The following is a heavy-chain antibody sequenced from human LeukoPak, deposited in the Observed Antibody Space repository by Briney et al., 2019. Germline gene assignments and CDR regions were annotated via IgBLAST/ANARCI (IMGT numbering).Heavy chain of an antibody. CDR2: IKSKIDAGTT. CDR3: ARARIAVAGTFDY. CDR1: GLIFSNAW. Sequence: GGSLRLSCEASGLIFSNAWMNWVRQVPGKGLEWVGRIKSKIDAGTTDYAAPVKGRFTISRDDSKNTLHLQMNSLKTEDTAVYYCARARIAVAGTFDYWGQGTLVTVSS. D-gene: IGHD6-19*01. V-gene: IGHV3-15*01. J-gene: IGHJ4*02.